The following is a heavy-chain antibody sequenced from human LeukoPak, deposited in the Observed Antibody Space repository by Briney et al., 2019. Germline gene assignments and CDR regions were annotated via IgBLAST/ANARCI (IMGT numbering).Heavy chain of an antibody. CDR2: INPNSGGT. J-gene: IGHJ4*02. CDR3: ARDPLYGSGSYFFDF. D-gene: IGHD3-10*01. CDR1: GYTFTGYY. V-gene: IGHV1-2*02. Sequence: ASVKVSCKASGYTFTGYYMHWVRQAPRQGLEWMGWINPNSGGTNYAQKFQGRVTMTRDTSISTVYMELSRLRSDDTAVYYCARDPLYGSGSYFFDFWGQGTLVAVSS.